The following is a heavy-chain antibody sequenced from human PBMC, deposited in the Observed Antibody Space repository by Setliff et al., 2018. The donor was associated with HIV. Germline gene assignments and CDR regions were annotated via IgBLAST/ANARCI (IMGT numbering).Heavy chain of an antibody. D-gene: IGHD1-26*01. V-gene: IGHV3-7*05. CDR1: GFTFSTCW. Sequence: PGWSLRLSCAASGFTFSTCWMSWVRQAPGKGLEWVANIKQDGSEKNYMDSVKGRFTISRDNAKNSLYLQMNSLRVEDTAVYYCATDCAVVGGTGSLDSWGQGTLVTVSS. CDR2: IKQDGSEK. J-gene: IGHJ4*02. CDR3: ATDCAVVGGTGSLDS.